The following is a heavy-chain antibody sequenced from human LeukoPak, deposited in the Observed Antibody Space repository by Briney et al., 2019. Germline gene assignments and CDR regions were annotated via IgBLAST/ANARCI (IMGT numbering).Heavy chain of an antibody. V-gene: IGHV3-23*01. Sequence: GGSLRLSCATSEFTFTKYAMAWVRQAPGKGLEWVSTVDHSGFNTHYRDSVKGRFTISRDDSRSMVFLQMNSLRAEDTAIYFCANDVGPIFFAYWGQGTLVTVSS. CDR3: ANDVGPIFFAY. CDR2: VDHSGFNT. D-gene: IGHD1-26*01. CDR1: EFTFTKYA. J-gene: IGHJ4*02.